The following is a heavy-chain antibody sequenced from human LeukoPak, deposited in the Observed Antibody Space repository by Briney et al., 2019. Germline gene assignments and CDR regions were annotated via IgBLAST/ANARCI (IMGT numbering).Heavy chain of an antibody. V-gene: IGHV1-69*13. D-gene: IGHD3-10*01. Sequence: SVTVSCKASGGTFSSYAISWVRQAPGQGLEWMGGIIPIFGTANYAQKFQGRVTITADESTSTAYMELSSLRSEDTAVYYCARDMTTRGGSMVRGVIDYWGQGTLVTVSS. CDR3: ARDMTTRGGSMVRGVIDY. CDR2: IIPIFGTA. CDR1: GGTFSSYA. J-gene: IGHJ4*02.